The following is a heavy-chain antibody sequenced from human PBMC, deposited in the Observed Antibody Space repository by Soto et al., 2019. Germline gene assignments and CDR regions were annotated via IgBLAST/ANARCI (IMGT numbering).Heavy chain of an antibody. Sequence: SETLSLTCAVYGGSFSGYYWSWIRQPPGKGLEWIGEINHSGSTNYNPSLKSRVTISVDRSKNQFSLKLSSVTAADTAVYYCALADDYDSSGYVTWGQGTLVTVSS. CDR2: INHSGST. CDR3: ALADDYDSSGYVT. J-gene: IGHJ5*02. V-gene: IGHV4-34*01. D-gene: IGHD3-22*01. CDR1: GGSFSGYY.